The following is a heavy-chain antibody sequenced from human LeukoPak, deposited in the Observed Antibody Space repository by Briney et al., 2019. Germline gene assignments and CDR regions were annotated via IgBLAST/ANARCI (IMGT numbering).Heavy chain of an antibody. CDR1: GGSISSDNW. Sequence: PSDTLSLTCSVSGGSISSDNWWSWVRQPPGKGREWIGEIYHSGSTVYNPSLKSRVTISVDKSKNQVALRLGSVTAADTAVYYCTRDYDSSGYYFLMWGQGTLVTVSS. D-gene: IGHD3-22*01. CDR2: IYHSGST. J-gene: IGHJ4*02. V-gene: IGHV4-4*02. CDR3: TRDYDSSGYYFLM.